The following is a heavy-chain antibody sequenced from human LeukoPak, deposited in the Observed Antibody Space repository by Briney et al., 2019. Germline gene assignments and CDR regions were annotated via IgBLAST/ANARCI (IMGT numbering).Heavy chain of an antibody. CDR3: ARLVVVAAKWFDP. CDR2: IHDTGST. J-gene: IGHJ5*02. Sequence: NPSETLSLTCTVSGGSISTYYWSWIRQSPGKGLDWIGYIHDTGSTNYNPSLKSRVSISVDTSKNQFSLKLSSVTAADTAVYYCARLVVVAAKWFDPWGQGTLVTVSS. D-gene: IGHD2-15*01. V-gene: IGHV4-59*01. CDR1: GGSISTYY.